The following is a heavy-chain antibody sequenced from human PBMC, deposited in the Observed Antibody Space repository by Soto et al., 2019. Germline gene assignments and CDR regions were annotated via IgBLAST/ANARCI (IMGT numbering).Heavy chain of an antibody. CDR2: IFSNDEK. CDR1: GFSLSNARMG. CDR3: ARTYDSGYDFNRHFFDY. D-gene: IGHD5-12*01. J-gene: IGHJ4*02. V-gene: IGHV2-26*01. Sequence: QVTLKESGPVLVKPTETLTLTCTVSGFSLSNARMGVSWIRQPPGKALEWLAHIFSNDEKSYSTSLKSRLTSSKDTSKSQVVRTVTNMDPVDTATYYCARTYDSGYDFNRHFFDYWGQGTLVTVSS.